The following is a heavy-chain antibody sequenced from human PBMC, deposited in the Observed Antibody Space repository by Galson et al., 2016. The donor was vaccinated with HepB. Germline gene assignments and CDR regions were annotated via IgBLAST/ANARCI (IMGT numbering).Heavy chain of an antibody. Sequence: SLRLSCAASGFTFSSYAMGWVRQAPGKGLKWVSAISGSGGNTYYADSVKGRFTISRDNSKNTLFLQFNSLRAEDTAVYYCAKDRDDFWPNNDLEHWGKGTLVTVSS. J-gene: IGHJ4*02. D-gene: IGHD3-3*01. CDR1: GFTFSSYA. CDR2: ISGSGGNT. V-gene: IGHV3-23*01. CDR3: AKDRDDFWPNNDLEH.